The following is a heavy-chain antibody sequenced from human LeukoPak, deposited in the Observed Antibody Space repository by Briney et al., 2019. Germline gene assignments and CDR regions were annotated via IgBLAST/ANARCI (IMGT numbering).Heavy chain of an antibody. CDR3: ARCDYSNYYGMDV. J-gene: IGHJ6*02. V-gene: IGHV4-59*01. CDR1: GGSISSYY. CDR2: IYYSGST. D-gene: IGHD4-11*01. Sequence: SETLSLTCNVSGGSISSYYWSWIRQPPGKGLEWIGYIYYSGSTNYNPSLKSRVTISVDTSKNQFSLKLSSVTAADTAVYYCARCDYSNYYGMDVWGQGTTVTVSS.